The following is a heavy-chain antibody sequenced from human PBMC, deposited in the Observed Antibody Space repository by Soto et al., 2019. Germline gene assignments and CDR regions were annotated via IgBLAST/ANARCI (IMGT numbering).Heavy chain of an antibody. CDR3: ATAISSPFSNFDS. V-gene: IGHV3-7*01. CDR2: IKEDASEK. Sequence: GGSLRLSCVASGGTFSTYWMTWVRQVPGMGLEWVAGIKEDASEKVYVDSVKGRFSISRDNAKNSLYLQLNSLRAEDMAVYYCATAISSPFSNFDSWGQGSLVTVSS. J-gene: IGHJ4*02. CDR1: GGTFSTYW. D-gene: IGHD2-2*01.